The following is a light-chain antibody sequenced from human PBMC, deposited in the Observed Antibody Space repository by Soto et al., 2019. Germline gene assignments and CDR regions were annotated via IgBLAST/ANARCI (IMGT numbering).Light chain of an antibody. CDR2: GAS. V-gene: IGKV3-15*01. CDR1: QSVINN. J-gene: IGKJ4*01. Sequence: IAMTQSPATLSVSPGERATLSCRASQSVINNLAWYQQKPGQAPRLLIYGASTRATGIPARFSGSGSGTEFTFTISSLQSEDFAAYYCQQYYNWPLTFGGGTKVEIK. CDR3: QQYYNWPLT.